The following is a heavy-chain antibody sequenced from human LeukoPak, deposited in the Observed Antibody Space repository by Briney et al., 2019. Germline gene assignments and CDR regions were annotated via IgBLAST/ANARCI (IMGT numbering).Heavy chain of an antibody. J-gene: IGHJ3*01. Sequence: GGSLRLSCVASGFIFSDYAVTWVRQAPGKGLVWVSSISVREGTTHYADSVKGRFTISRDNSKNTLYLQMNSLGVDDTAVYYCVKAPSGLIKGSYDVWGQGTMVTVSS. CDR1: GFIFSDYA. V-gene: IGHV3-23*01. CDR3: VKAPSGLIKGSYDV. D-gene: IGHD3-10*01. CDR2: ISVREGTT.